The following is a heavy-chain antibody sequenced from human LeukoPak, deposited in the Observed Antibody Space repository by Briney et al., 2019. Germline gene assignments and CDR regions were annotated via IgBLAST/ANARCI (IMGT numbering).Heavy chain of an antibody. J-gene: IGHJ5*02. CDR1: GYSISSGYY. CDR2: IYNTGSV. Sequence: PSETLSLTCAVSGYSISSGYYWGWVRQSPGKGLEWIAFIYNTGSVNYNPSLRSRVTISVDTSKNQFSLNLKSVTAADTAVYYCAGNRNALGDVNWLDPWGQGTLVTVSS. V-gene: IGHV4-38-2*01. CDR3: AGNRNALGDVNWLDP. D-gene: IGHD3-16*01.